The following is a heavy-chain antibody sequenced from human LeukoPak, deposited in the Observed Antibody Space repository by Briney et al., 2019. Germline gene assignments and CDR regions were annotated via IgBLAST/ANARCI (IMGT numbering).Heavy chain of an antibody. CDR3: ARAYYYDSSGYYYGFDY. J-gene: IGHJ4*02. CDR2: INHSGST. D-gene: IGHD3-22*01. Sequence: PSETLSLTCAVYGGSFSGYYWSWIRQPPGKGLEWIGEINHSGSTNYSPSLKSRVTISVDTSKNQFSLKLSSVTAADTAVYYCARAYYYDSSGYYYGFDYWGQGTLVTVSS. V-gene: IGHV4-34*01. CDR1: GGSFSGYY.